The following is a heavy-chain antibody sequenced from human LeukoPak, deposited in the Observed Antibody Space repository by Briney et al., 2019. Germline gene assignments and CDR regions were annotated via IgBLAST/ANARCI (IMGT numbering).Heavy chain of an antibody. CDR3: ARETLNYYGSGSYYNAVDY. V-gene: IGHV3-11*04. D-gene: IGHD3-10*01. J-gene: IGHJ4*02. Sequence: GGSLRLSCAASGFTFSDYYMSWIRQAPGKGLEWVSYISSSGSTIYYADSVKGRFTISRDNAKNSLYLQMNSLRAEDTAVYYCARETLNYYGSGSYYNAVDYWGQGTLVTVSS. CDR1: GFTFSDYY. CDR2: ISSSGSTI.